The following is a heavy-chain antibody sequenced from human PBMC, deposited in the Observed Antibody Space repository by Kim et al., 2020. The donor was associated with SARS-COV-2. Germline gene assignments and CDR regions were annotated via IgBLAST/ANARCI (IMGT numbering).Heavy chain of an antibody. CDR1: GFSFSDYC. J-gene: IGHJ5*02. CDR3: VREPINWVQGSQGSDP. D-gene: IGHD1-1*01. V-gene: IGHV3-11*01. Sequence: GGSLRLSCEASGFSFSDYCMSWIRQAPGKGLEWVAFINGDGSFMNCADSVNGRFSISRDNANKSLSLQMNSLTPEDTAVYYCVREPINWVQGSQGSDPSG. CDR2: INGDGSFM.